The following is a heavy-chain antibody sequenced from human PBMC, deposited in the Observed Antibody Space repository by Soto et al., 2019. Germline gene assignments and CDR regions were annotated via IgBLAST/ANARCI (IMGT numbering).Heavy chain of an antibody. D-gene: IGHD3-22*01. CDR3: AKGPMGYDSSGPVLTFDI. CDR1: GFTFSSYG. J-gene: IGHJ3*02. Sequence: GGSLRLSCAASGFTFSSYGMHWVRQAPGKGLEWVAVISYDGSNKYYADSVKGRFTISRDNSKNTLYLQMNSLRAEDTAVYYCAKGPMGYDSSGPVLTFDIWGQGTMVTVSS. CDR2: ISYDGSNK. V-gene: IGHV3-30*18.